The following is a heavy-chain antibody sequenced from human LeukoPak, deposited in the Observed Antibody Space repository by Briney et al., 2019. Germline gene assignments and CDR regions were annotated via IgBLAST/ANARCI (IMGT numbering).Heavy chain of an antibody. Sequence: PGGSLRLSCAASGFTFSSYWMSWVRQAPGKGLEWVANIKQDGSEKYYVDSVKGRFTISRDNAKNSLYLQMNSLRAEGTAVYYCAGEAYYDFWSGYPKRAFDIWGQGTMVTVSS. CDR2: IKQDGSEK. CDR3: AGEAYYDFWSGYPKRAFDI. J-gene: IGHJ3*02. V-gene: IGHV3-7*01. D-gene: IGHD3-3*01. CDR1: GFTFSSYW.